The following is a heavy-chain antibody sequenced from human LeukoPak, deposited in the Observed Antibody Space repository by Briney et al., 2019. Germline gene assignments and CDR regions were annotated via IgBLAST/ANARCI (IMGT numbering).Heavy chain of an antibody. V-gene: IGHV1-2*06. J-gene: IGHJ4*02. CDR1: GYTFTGYY. D-gene: IGHD1-26*01. Sequence: ASVKVSCKASGYTFTGYYMHWVRQAPGQGLEWMGRINPNSGGTNYAQKFQGRLTMTRDTSISTAYMELSRLRSDDTAVYYCARDRKSGSYFDYWGQGTLVTVSS. CDR2: INPNSGGT. CDR3: ARDRKSGSYFDY.